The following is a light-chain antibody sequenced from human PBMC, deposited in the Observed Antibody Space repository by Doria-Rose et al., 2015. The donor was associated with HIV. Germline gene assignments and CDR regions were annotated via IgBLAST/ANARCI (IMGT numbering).Light chain of an antibody. J-gene: IGKJ2*01. Sequence: DIQLIQSPSSLSASVGDRLTITCQASQDISNYLNWYKQKPGKAPKLLIYDASNLERGVPSRFSGSGSGTDFTFTISSLQPEDIATDYCQKYDDLQYTVGKGTNGKIK. CDR2: DAS. V-gene: IGKV1-33*01. CDR3: QKYDDLQYT. CDR1: QDISNY.